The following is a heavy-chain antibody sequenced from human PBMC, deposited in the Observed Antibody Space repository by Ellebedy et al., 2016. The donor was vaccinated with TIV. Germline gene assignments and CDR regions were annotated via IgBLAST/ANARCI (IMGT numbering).Heavy chain of an antibody. D-gene: IGHD3-9*01. CDR3: ASRYYDILTGYYWGYFDY. CDR1: GGAFSSYA. V-gene: IGHV1-69*13. CDR2: IIPIFGTA. J-gene: IGHJ4*02. Sequence: ASVKVSCKASGGAFSSYAISWVRQAPGQGLEWMGGIIPIFGTANYAQKFQGRVPITADESTSTAYMELSSLRSEDTAVYYCASRYYDILTGYYWGYFDYWGQGTLVTVSS.